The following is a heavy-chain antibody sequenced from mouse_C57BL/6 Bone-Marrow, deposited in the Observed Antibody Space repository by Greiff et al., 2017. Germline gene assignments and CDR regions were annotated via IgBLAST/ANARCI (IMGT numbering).Heavy chain of an antibody. J-gene: IGHJ2*01. CDR1: GFTFSDFY. V-gene: IGHV7-1*01. CDR2: SRNKANDYTT. Sequence: EVQLVESGGGLVQSGRSLRLSCATSGFTFSDFYMEWVRQAPGKGLEWIAASRNKANDYTTEYSASVKGRFIVSRDTSQSILYLQMNALRAEDTAIYYCARDAYGIDYWGQGTTLTVSS. CDR3: ARDAYGIDY. D-gene: IGHD2-1*01.